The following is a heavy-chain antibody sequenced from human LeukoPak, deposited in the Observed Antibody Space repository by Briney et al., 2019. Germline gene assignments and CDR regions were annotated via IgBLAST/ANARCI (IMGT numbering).Heavy chain of an antibody. V-gene: IGHV3-23*01. D-gene: IGHD6-19*01. CDR1: GFTFRSYA. CDR3: AKIPRRYSSGWYFDY. J-gene: IGHJ4*02. Sequence: GGSLRLSCAASGFTFRSYAMSWVRQAPGKGLEWVSAISGSGSTYYADSVKGRFTIFRDNSKNTLYLQMNSLRAEDTAVYYCAKIPRRYSSGWYFDYWGQGTLVTVSS. CDR2: ISGSGST.